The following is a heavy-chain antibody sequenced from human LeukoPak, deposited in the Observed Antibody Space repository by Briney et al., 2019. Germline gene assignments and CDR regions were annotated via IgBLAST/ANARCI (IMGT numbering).Heavy chain of an antibody. J-gene: IGHJ3*02. Sequence: GRSLRLSCAVSGFTFDDYAMHWVRQVPGKGLEWVSGINWNSDSIGYADSVKGRFTTSRDNAKNSLYLYMSSLSAEDTAVYYCARDGAWGAFDIWGQGTMVTVSS. CDR2: INWNSDSI. V-gene: IGHV3-9*01. CDR3: ARDGAWGAFDI. CDR1: GFTFDDYA. D-gene: IGHD3-16*01.